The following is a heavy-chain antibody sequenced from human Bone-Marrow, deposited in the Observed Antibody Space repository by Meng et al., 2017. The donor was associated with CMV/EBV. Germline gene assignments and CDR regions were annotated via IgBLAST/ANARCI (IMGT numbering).Heavy chain of an antibody. J-gene: IGHJ3*02. CDR3: ARRIAARPNAFDI. Sequence: LRLSCLVSGGSIRGYYWSWIRQPPGKGLEWIGEINHSGSTNYNPSLKSRVTISVDTSKNQFSLKLSSVTAADTAVYYCARRIAARPNAFDIWGQGTMVTVSS. CDR1: GGSIRGYY. V-gene: IGHV4-34*01. D-gene: IGHD6-6*01. CDR2: INHSGST.